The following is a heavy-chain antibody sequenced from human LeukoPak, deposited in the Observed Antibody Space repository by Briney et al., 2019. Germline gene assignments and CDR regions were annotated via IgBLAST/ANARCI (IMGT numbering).Heavy chain of an antibody. CDR1: GGSISSSSYY. V-gene: IGHV4-30-4*01. CDR2: IYYSGST. J-gene: IGHJ3*02. Sequence: SETLSLTCTVSGGSISSSSYYWSWIRQPPGKGLEWIGYIYYSGSTYYNPSLKSRVTISVDTSKNQFSLKLSSVTAADTAVYYCASSPAYCGGDCYSAHAFDIWGQGTMVTVSS. D-gene: IGHD2-21*02. CDR3: ASSPAYCGGDCYSAHAFDI.